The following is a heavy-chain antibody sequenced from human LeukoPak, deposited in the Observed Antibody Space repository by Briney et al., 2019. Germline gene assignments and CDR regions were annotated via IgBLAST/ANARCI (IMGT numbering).Heavy chain of an antibody. V-gene: IGHV3-21*01. CDR3: ASTNHYYGSGTYDYYFDY. J-gene: IGHJ4*02. CDR2: ISSGSDYI. CDR1: GFTFSSYS. D-gene: IGHD3-10*01. Sequence: GGSLRLSCATSGFTFSSYSMNWVRQAPGTGLEWVSSISSGSDYIYYADSVKGRFTISRDNAENSLYLQMTSLRAEDTAVYYCASTNHYYGSGTYDYYFDYWGQGTLLTVSS.